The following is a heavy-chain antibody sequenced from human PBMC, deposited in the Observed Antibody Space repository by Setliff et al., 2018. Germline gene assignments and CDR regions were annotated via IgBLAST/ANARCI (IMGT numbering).Heavy chain of an antibody. Sequence: ASVKVSCKASGYTFTSYGISWVRQAPGQGLEWMGWISAYNGNTKYSQKFQGRVTMTTDTSTSTAYMELRSLGSDDTAVYYCARDRRDYDILTGYYEFTFDYWGQGTLVTVSS. V-gene: IGHV1-18*01. CDR2: ISAYNGNT. D-gene: IGHD3-9*01. CDR1: GYTFTSYG. CDR3: ARDRRDYDILTGYYEFTFDY. J-gene: IGHJ4*02.